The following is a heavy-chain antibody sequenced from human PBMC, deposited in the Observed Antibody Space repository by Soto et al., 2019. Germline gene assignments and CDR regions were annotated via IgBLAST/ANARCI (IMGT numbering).Heavy chain of an antibody. V-gene: IGHV1-2*02. CDR1: GDTFTGSS. CDR2: INLNSGDT. D-gene: IGHD5-12*01. Sequence: ASVKVSCKTSGDTFTGSSMHWVLQSPVQGLEWMGCINLNSGDTNYAEKFRGRVTMTRDTSIITAYMELTRLKSDDTAVYYCARDLGGYDLYGPDTRGQGTLVTVSS. J-gene: IGHJ4*02. CDR3: ARDLGGYDLYGPDT.